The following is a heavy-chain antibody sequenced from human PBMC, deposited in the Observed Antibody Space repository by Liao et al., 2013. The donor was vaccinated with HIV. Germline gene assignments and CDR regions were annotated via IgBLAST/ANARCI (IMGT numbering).Heavy chain of an antibody. CDR2: INHSGKA. CDR3: ARDARIMMTLGGLPVNYSDF. V-gene: IGHV4-34*01. D-gene: IGHD3-16*01. Sequence: QVQLQQWGAGLLKPSETLSLTCAVYGGSFSGYSWSWIRQAPGMGLEWIGEINHSGKANYNPSLKSRVTMSVDTSKNQVSLKLTSVTAADTATYFCARDARIMMTLGGLPVNYSDFWGQGTLVTISS. CDR1: GGSFSGYS. J-gene: IGHJ4*02.